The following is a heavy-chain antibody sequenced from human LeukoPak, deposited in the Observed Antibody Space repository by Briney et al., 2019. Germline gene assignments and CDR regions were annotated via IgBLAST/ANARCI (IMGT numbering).Heavy chain of an antibody. D-gene: IGHD6-13*01. CDR2: IYPGDSDT. Sequence: ESLKISCTGSGYSFTSYWIGWVRQMPGKGLEWMGIIYPGDSDTRYSPSFQGQVTISADKSISTAYLQWSSLKASDTAMYYCARHGRGIAAAGTYYYYYGMDVWGQGTTVTVSS. CDR1: GYSFTSYW. V-gene: IGHV5-51*01. J-gene: IGHJ6*02. CDR3: ARHGRGIAAAGTYYYYYGMDV.